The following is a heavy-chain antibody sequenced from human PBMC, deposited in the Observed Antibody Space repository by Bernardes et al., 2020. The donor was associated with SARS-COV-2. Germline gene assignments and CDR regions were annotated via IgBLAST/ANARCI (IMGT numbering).Heavy chain of an antibody. CDR3: AKIKVRYFAREVLDWYFDL. J-gene: IGHJ2*01. CDR1: GFTFSSYA. CDR2: ISGSGGST. Sequence: GGSLRLSCAASGFTFSSYAMSWVRQAPGKGLEWVSAISGSGGSTYYADSVKGRFTISRDNSKNTLYLQMNSLRAEDTAVYYCAKIKVRYFAREVLDWYFDLWGRGTLVTVSS. D-gene: IGHD3-9*01. V-gene: IGHV3-23*01.